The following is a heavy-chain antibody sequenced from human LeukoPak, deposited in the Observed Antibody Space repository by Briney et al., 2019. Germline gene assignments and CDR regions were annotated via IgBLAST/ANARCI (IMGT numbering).Heavy chain of an antibody. D-gene: IGHD4-17*01. V-gene: IGHV4-34*01. CDR3: ARVGGYGADY. CDR1: GGSFSGYY. J-gene: IGHJ4*02. Sequence: SETLSLTCAVYGGSFSGYYWSWIRQPPGKGLERIGEINHSGGTNYNPSLKSRVTISVDTSKTQFSLKLSSVTAADTAVYYGARVGGYGADYWGQGTLVTVSS. CDR2: INHSGGT.